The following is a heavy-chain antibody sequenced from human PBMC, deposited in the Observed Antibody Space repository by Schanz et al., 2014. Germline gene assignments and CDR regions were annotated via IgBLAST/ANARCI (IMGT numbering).Heavy chain of an antibody. CDR3: ARRRRGYGMDV. CDR2: FYYSGST. CDR1: GDSITSHY. Sequence: QVQLQESGPGLVKPSETLSLTCKVSGDSITSHYWSWTRQPPGKGLEWIGYFYYSGSTNYNPSLKSRFTISLAPSENQFPWSLRSWTAADTAVYFCARRRRGYGMDVWGQGTTVTVSS. V-gene: IGHV4-59*08. J-gene: IGHJ6*02.